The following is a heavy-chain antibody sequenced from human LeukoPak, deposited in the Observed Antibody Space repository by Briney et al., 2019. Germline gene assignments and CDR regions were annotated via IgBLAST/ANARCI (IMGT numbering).Heavy chain of an antibody. V-gene: IGHV4-34*01. D-gene: IGHD2-15*01. J-gene: IGHJ3*02. CDR1: GGSFSGYY. CDR2: INHSGST. Sequence: PSETLSLTCAVYGGSFSGYYWGWIRQPPGKGLEWIGEINHSGSTNYNPSLKSRVTISVDTSKNQFSLKLSSVTAADTAVYYCASTGVVVVAATVAFDIWGQGTMVTVSS. CDR3: ASTGVVVVAATVAFDI.